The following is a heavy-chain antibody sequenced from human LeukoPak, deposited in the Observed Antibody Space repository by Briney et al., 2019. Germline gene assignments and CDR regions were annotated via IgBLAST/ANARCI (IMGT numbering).Heavy chain of an antibody. CDR2: IGSSSATI. D-gene: IGHD2-21*01. V-gene: IGHV3-48*01. Sequence: GGSLRLSCAASGFTFSSYGMNWVRQAPGKGLEWVSYIGSSSATIYYADSVKGRFTISRDNAKNSLYLQMNSLRAEDTAVYYCAQDCGADCSYYFDYWGQGTLVTVSS. CDR3: AQDCGADCSYYFDY. J-gene: IGHJ4*02. CDR1: GFTFSSYG.